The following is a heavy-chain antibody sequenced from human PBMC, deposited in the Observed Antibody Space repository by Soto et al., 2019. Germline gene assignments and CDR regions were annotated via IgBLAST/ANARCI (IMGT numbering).Heavy chain of an antibody. J-gene: IGHJ6*02. CDR3: ARMDYYESSCSYYYYGMDV. V-gene: IGHV1-69*12. CDR1: GGTFSSYA. D-gene: IGHD3-22*01. CDR2: IIPIFGTA. Sequence: QVQLVQSGAEVKKPGSSVKVSCKASGGTFSSYAISWVRQAPGPGLECMGGIIPIFGTANYAQKFQGRVTITADESTSTAYMELSSLRSEDTAVYYCARMDYYESSCSYYYYGMDVWGQGTTVTVSS.